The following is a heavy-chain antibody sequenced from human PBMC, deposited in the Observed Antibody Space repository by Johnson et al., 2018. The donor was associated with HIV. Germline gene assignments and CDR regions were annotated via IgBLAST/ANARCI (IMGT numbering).Heavy chain of an antibody. CDR3: TKGPVGATKGGGAFDI. V-gene: IGHV3-15*01. CDR1: GFSFTNAW. D-gene: IGHD1-26*01. J-gene: IGHJ3*02. CDR2: IKSKTDGATT. Sequence: EVQLVESGGGLVQPGGSLRLSCAASGFSFTNAWMSWVRQAPGKGLEWVGQIKSKTDGATTDYAAPVRGRFTISRDDSKNTLYLLMNSLKTDDTAVYYCTKGPVGATKGGGAFDIWGLGTMVTVSS.